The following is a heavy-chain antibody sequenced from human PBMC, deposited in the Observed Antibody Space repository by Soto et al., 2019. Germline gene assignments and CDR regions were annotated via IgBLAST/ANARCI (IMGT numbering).Heavy chain of an antibody. J-gene: IGHJ4*02. V-gene: IGHV3-7*01. D-gene: IGHD1-1*01. Sequence: SGGSLRLFCAGSGFTFSSYSMHWIRQAPGKGLEWVANIKQDGSEKYYVDSVKGRFTISRDNAKNSLYLQMNSLRAEDTAVYYCARDMEDYWGQGTLVTVSS. CDR2: IKQDGSEK. CDR3: ARDMEDY. CDR1: GFTFSSYS.